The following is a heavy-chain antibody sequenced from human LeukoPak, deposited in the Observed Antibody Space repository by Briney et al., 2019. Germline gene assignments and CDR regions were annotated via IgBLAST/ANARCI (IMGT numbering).Heavy chain of an antibody. J-gene: IGHJ6*03. CDR3: ARDSSSVDYYYYYYMDV. CDR2: INPNSGGT. D-gene: IGHD6-6*01. V-gene: IGHV1-2*06. Sequence: ASVKVSCKASGYAFTGYYMHWVRQAPGQGLEWMRRINPNSGGTNYAQKFQGRVTMTRDTSISTAYMELSRLRSDDTAVYYCARDSSSVDYYYYYYMDVWGIGTTVTVSS. CDR1: GYAFTGYY.